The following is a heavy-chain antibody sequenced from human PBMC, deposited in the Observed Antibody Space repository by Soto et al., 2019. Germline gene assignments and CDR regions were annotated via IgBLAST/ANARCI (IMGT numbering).Heavy chain of an antibody. Sequence: LRLSCAASGFTFHGYTMHWVRQAPGKGLEWVSLINWDGTNKYYADSVKGRLTISRDNGKNSLYLQMNSLRTEDTALYYCAKEAGTIYFDYWGQGALVTVSS. J-gene: IGHJ4*02. V-gene: IGHV3-43*01. CDR1: GFTFHGYT. D-gene: IGHD6-13*01. CDR2: INWDGTNK. CDR3: AKEAGTIYFDY.